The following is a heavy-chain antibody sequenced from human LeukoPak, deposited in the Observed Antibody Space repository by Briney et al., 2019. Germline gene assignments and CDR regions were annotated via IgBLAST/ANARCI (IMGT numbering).Heavy chain of an antibody. D-gene: IGHD6-13*01. V-gene: IGHV4-59*01. Sequence: PSETLSLICTVSGGSISSYYWSWIRQPPGKGLEWIGYIYYSGSTNYNPSLKSRVTISVDTSKNQFSLKLSSVTAADTAVYYCARGDSSSWSNYFDPWGQGTLVTVSS. CDR2: IYYSGST. J-gene: IGHJ5*02. CDR3: ARGDSSSWSNYFDP. CDR1: GGSISSYY.